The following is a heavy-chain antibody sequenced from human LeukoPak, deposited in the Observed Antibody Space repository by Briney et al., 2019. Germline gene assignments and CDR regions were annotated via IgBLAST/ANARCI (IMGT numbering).Heavy chain of an antibody. Sequence: PSETLALTCSVSGGSISSSSYYWGWIRQSPGTGLQWIGSMYYRGTTYENSSLKSRLTLSIDTSNNQFSLKLTSVTAADTAVYYCAREYWRSVVAGSRPDLWGQGLLVTVSS. D-gene: IGHD2-15*01. J-gene: IGHJ4*02. V-gene: IGHV4-39*02. CDR2: MYYRGTT. CDR3: AREYWRSVVAGSRPDL. CDR1: GGSISSSSYY.